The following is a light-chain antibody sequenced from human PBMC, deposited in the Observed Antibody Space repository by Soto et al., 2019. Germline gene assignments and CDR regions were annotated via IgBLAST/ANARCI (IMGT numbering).Light chain of an antibody. CDR3: KKYNIWPT. CDR1: QSVSSN. Sequence: EIVMMQSPATLSVSPGERATLSCRASQSVSSNLAGYQQKPGQAPRLLIYGASTRATVIPARFSGSGSGTEFTLTNSRLRSEVFAVYDWKKYNIWPTFGGGTKVEIK. CDR2: GAS. V-gene: IGKV3-15*01. J-gene: IGKJ4*01.